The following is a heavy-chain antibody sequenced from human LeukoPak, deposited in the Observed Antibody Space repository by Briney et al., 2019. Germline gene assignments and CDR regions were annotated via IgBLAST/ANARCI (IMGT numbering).Heavy chain of an antibody. Sequence: PSETLSLTCAVSGGSISSGGYSWSWIRQPPGTGLEWLGYIYYSGSTYYNPSPKSRVTISVDTSKNQFSLKLSSVTAADTAVYYCAREPITIFGVVSPNWYFDLWGRGTLVTVSS. CDR2: IYYSGST. J-gene: IGHJ2*01. CDR1: GGSISSGGYS. D-gene: IGHD3-3*01. CDR3: AREPITIFGVVSPNWYFDL. V-gene: IGHV4-30-4*07.